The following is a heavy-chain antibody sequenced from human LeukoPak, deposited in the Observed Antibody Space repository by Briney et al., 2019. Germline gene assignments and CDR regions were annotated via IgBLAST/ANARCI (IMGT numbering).Heavy chain of an antibody. D-gene: IGHD3-22*01. CDR2: INPNSGGT. Sequence: ASVTVSFTASGYTFTGYYMHWVRQAPGQGLEWMGWINPNSGGTNYAQKFQGRVTMTRDTSISTAYMELRRLRSDDTAVYYCARELRDGYYYYFDYWGQGTVVTVSS. J-gene: IGHJ4*02. CDR3: ARELRDGYYYYFDY. V-gene: IGHV1-2*02. CDR1: GYTFTGYY.